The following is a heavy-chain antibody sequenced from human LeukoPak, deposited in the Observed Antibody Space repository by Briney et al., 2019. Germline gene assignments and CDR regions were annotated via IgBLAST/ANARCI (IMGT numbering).Heavy chain of an antibody. D-gene: IGHD3-10*01. CDR2: IYHSGST. Sequence: SETLSLTCTVSGGSISSYYWSWIRQPPGKGLEWIGYIYHSGSTYYNPSLKSRVTISVDRSKNQFSLKLSSVTAADTAVYYCARGWVASGSYYYGMDVWGQGTTVTVSS. V-gene: IGHV4-59*12. J-gene: IGHJ6*02. CDR3: ARGWVASGSYYYGMDV. CDR1: GGSISSYY.